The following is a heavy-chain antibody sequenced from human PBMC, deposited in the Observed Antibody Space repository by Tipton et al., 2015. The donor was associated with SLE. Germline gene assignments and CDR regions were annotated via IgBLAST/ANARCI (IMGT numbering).Heavy chain of an antibody. J-gene: IGHJ5*02. Sequence: QLVQSGAEAKKPGASVKVSCKASGYTFTSYGISWVRQAPGQGLEWMRWISAYNGNTNYAKKIQGRVTMTTDTSTSPAYMELRRLRSDECVVYCCAMDGDDIAAHNWFGPWGQG. V-gene: IGHV1-18*01. CDR1: GYTFTSYG. CDR2: ISAYNGNT. D-gene: IGHD6-6*01. CDR3: AMDGDDIAAHNWFGP.